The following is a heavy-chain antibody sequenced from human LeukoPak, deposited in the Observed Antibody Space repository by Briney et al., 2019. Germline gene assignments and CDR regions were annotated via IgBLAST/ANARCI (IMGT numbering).Heavy chain of an antibody. CDR2: ISYDGSNK. J-gene: IGHJ4*02. CDR1: GFTFSSYA. D-gene: IGHD6-13*01. Sequence: GGSQRLSCAATGFTFSSYAMHWVRQAPGKGLEWVAVISYDGSNKYYADSVKGRFTISRDNSKNTLYLQMNSLRAEDTAVYYCARAHSIAAAAHFDYWGQGTLVTVSS. V-gene: IGHV3-30*04. CDR3: ARAHSIAAAAHFDY.